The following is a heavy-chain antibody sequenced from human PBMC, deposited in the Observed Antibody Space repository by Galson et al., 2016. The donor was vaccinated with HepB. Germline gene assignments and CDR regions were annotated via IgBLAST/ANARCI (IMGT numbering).Heavy chain of an antibody. V-gene: IGHV3-53*01. J-gene: IGHJ4*02. Sequence: LRLSCAASGFTVSNNFLRWVRQAPGTGLAWVSLIYCRGSTYYADSVKGRFTISRDTSMNSLFLQMNNLRVEDTAVYYCARWPDYWGQGTLVTVSS. CDR3: ARWPDY. CDR2: IYCRGST. CDR1: GFTVSNNF.